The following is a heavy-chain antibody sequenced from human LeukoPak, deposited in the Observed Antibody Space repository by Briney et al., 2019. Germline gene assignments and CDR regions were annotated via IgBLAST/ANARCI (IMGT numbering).Heavy chain of an antibody. Sequence: GGSLRLSCAASGFTVSSNYMSWVRQAPGKGLEWVSVIYSGGSTYYADSVKGRFTISRDNSKNTLYLQMNSLRAEDTAVYYCARTRVMGSGYYLFDPWGQGTLVTVSS. D-gene: IGHD3-22*01. V-gene: IGHV3-53*01. CDR1: GFTVSSNY. J-gene: IGHJ5*02. CDR2: IYSGGST. CDR3: ARTRVMGSGYYLFDP.